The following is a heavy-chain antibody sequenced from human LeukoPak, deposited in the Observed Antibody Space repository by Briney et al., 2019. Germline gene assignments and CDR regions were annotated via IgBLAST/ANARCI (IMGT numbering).Heavy chain of an antibody. J-gene: IGHJ4*02. CDR1: GFAFSSFG. V-gene: IGHV3-33*01. Sequence: PGGSLRLSCAASGFAFSSFGMHWVRQAPGKGLEWLAVIWYDGTNKYYADSVKGRFTISRHSSQNTLYLQMNSLTPEDTAVYYCARGGRIHPFHYLDYWGQGTLVTVSS. D-gene: IGHD1-14*01. CDR3: ARGGRIHPFHYLDY. CDR2: IWYDGTNK.